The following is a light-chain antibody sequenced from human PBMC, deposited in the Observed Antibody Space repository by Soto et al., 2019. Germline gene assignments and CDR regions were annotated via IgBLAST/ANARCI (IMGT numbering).Light chain of an antibody. CDR1: QGIGND. J-gene: IGKJ2*01. V-gene: IGKV1-17*01. Sequence: DIQMTQSPSSLSASVGDRVTITCRASQGIGNDLGWYQQKPGKAPKRLIHSASTLQTGVPSRFSGSESGTEFTHEFTLTISSLQPEDFATYYCLQYNSYPRTFGQGTKLEIK. CDR2: SAS. CDR3: LQYNSYPRT.